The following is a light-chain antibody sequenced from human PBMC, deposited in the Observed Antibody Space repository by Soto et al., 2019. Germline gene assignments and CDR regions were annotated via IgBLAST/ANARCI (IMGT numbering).Light chain of an antibody. CDR2: AAS. CDR1: QSISSN. J-gene: IGKJ4*01. V-gene: IGKV3-15*01. Sequence: EIVMTQSPATLSVSPGERATLSCRASQSISSNLAWYQQKPGQAPRLLIYAASTWATGFPARFSGSGSGTEFTLTISSLQSEDFAAYYCQQYNNCPITFGGGTKVEIK. CDR3: QQYNNCPIT.